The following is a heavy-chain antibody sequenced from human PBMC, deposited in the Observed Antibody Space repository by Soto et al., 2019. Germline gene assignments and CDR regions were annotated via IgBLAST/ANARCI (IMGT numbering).Heavy chain of an antibody. D-gene: IGHD3-22*01. J-gene: IGHJ3*02. CDR2: INPSGGST. V-gene: IGHV1-46*01. CDR1: GYTFTSYY. CDR3: AVVVITRGAFDI. Sequence: VASVKVSCKASGYTFTSYYMHWVRQAPGQGLEWMGIINPSGGSTSYAQKFQGRVTMTRDTSTSTVYMELSSLRSEDTAVYYCAVVVITRGAFDIWGQGTMVTVSS.